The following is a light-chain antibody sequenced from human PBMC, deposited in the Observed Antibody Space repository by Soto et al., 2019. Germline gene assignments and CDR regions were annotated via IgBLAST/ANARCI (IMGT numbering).Light chain of an antibody. CDR1: QSVSSN. J-gene: IGKJ5*01. Sequence: PVERVTLSCRASQSVSSNLAWYQQKPGQAPRLVIYDVSTRATGIPARFSGSGSGTEFTLTISSLQSEDFAVYYCQQYNNWFSITFGQGTRLEIK. V-gene: IGKV3-15*01. CDR2: DVS. CDR3: QQYNNWFSIT.